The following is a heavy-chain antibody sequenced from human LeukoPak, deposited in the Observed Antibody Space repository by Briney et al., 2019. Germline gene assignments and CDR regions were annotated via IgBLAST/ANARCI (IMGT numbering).Heavy chain of an antibody. J-gene: IGHJ1*01. Sequence: GGSLRLSCAASGFTFSNYAIHWVRQAPGKGLEWVTVISYDGSNKYYADSVKGRFTISRDNSKNTLYLQMYSLRAEDTAVYYCAKDVTRITIFGVAYEHWGQGTLVTVSS. CDR2: ISYDGSNK. V-gene: IGHV3-30-3*01. D-gene: IGHD3-3*01. CDR3: AKDVTRITIFGVAYEH. CDR1: GFTFSNYA.